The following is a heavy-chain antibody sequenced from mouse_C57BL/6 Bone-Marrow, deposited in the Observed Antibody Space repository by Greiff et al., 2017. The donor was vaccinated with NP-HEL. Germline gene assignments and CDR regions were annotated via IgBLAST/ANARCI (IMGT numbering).Heavy chain of an antibody. J-gene: IGHJ2*01. CDR2: IHPNSGST. D-gene: IGHD2-4*01. CDR3: ARRFYYDYGVDY. Sequence: QVHVKQSGAELVKPGASVKLSCKASGYTFTSYWMHWVKQRPGQGLEWIGMIHPNSGSTNYNEKFKSKATLTVDKSSSTAYMQLSSLTSEGSAVYYCARRFYYDYGVDYWGQGTTLTGSS. V-gene: IGHV1-64*01. CDR1: GYTFTSYW.